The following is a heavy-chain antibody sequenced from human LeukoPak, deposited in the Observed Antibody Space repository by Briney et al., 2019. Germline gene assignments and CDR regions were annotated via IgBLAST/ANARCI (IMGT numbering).Heavy chain of an antibody. J-gene: IGHJ5*02. CDR1: GGSISSGGYY. CDR3: ARHSDCSGGSCYGFDP. Sequence: SETLSLTCTVSGGSISSGGYYWSWIRQHPGKGLEWIGYIYYSGSAYYNPSLKSRVTISVDTSENQFSLKLSSVTAADTAVYYCARHSDCSGGSCYGFDPWGQGTLVTVSS. V-gene: IGHV4-31*03. CDR2: IYYSGSA. D-gene: IGHD2-15*01.